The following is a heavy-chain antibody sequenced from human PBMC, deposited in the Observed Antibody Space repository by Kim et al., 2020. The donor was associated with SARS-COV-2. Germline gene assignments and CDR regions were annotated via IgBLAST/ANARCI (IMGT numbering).Heavy chain of an antibody. CDR3: ARDFTVTTHYYYGMDV. D-gene: IGHD4-17*01. J-gene: IGHJ6*02. Sequence: GGSLRLSCAASGFTFSSYWMNWVRQAPGKGLEWVANIKQDGSEKYYVDSVKGRFTISRDNAKNSLYLQMNSLRAEDTAGYYCARDFTVTTHYYYGMDVWGQGTTVTVSS. V-gene: IGHV3-7*03. CDR2: IKQDGSEK. CDR1: GFTFSSYW.